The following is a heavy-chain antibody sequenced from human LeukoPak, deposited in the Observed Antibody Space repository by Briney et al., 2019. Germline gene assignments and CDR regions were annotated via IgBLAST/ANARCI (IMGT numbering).Heavy chain of an antibody. CDR2: ISSSSSYI. J-gene: IGHJ4*02. D-gene: IGHD3-22*01. V-gene: IGHV3-21*01. CDR1: GFTFSSYS. Sequence: GGSLRLSCAASGFTFSSYSMNWVRQAPGKGLEWVSSISSSSSYIYYADSVKGRFTISRDNAKNSLYLQMNSLRAEDTAVYYCARDRADDDSSGYIYRDFAYWGQGNLVTVPP. CDR3: ARDRADDDSSGYIYRDFAY.